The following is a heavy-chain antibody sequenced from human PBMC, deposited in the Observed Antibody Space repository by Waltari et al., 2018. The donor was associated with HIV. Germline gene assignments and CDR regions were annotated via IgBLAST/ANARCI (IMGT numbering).Heavy chain of an antibody. Sequence: QVQLVESGGGVVQPGRSLRLSCAASGFTFSSYAMLWVRQAPGKGLEWVAVMSYDGSNKYYADSVKGRFTISRDNSKNTLYLQMNSLRAEDTAVYYCARGAYYYDSSGYYYWGQGTLVTVSS. CDR1: GFTFSSYA. V-gene: IGHV3-30*04. CDR2: MSYDGSNK. CDR3: ARGAYYYDSSGYYY. J-gene: IGHJ4*02. D-gene: IGHD3-22*01.